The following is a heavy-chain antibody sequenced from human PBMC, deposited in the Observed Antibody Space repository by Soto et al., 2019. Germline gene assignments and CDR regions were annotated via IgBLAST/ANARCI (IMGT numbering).Heavy chain of an antibody. Sequence: GGSLRLSCAASGFTFSNAWMSWVRQAPGKGLEWVGRIKSKTDGVTTDYAAPVKGRFTTSRDDSKNTLYLQMNSLKTEDTAVYYCTSRGTTLTMVRGVIIEDFDYWGQGTLVTVSS. CDR1: GFTFSNAW. J-gene: IGHJ4*02. CDR3: TSRGTTLTMVRGVIIEDFDY. CDR2: IKSKTDGVTT. V-gene: IGHV3-15*01. D-gene: IGHD3-10*01.